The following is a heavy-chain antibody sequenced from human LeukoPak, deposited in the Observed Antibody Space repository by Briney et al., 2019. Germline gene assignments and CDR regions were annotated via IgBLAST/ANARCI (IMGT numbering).Heavy chain of an antibody. CDR3: AKDRFAVTTFTFEY. J-gene: IGHJ4*02. D-gene: IGHD4-17*01. CDR2: ISASGAVT. Sequence: AISASGAVTYYTDSVKGRFTISRDNSKNTLHVQMNSLRVEDTAVYYCAKDRFAVTTFTFEYWGQGALVTVSS. V-gene: IGHV3-23*01.